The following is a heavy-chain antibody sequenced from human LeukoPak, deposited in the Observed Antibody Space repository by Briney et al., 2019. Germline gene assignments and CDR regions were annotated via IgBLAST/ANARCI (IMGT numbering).Heavy chain of an antibody. V-gene: IGHV4-59*01. CDR1: GGSISSYY. CDR3: ARAGYTYADY. D-gene: IGHD5-18*01. J-gene: IGHJ4*02. CDR2: FYNSRTS. Sequence: SETLSLTCSVSGGSISSYYWNWIRQPPGKGLEWIGYFYNSRTSNYNPTLKSRVTISVDTSKNQFSLKLSSVTAADTAVYYCARAGYTYADYWGQGTLVTVSS.